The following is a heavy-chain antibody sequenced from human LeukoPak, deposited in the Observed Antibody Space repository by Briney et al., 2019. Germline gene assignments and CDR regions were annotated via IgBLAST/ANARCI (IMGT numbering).Heavy chain of an antibody. J-gene: IGHJ4*02. CDR1: GGSVTSTNW. Sequence: SETLSLTCDVSGGSVTSTNWWTWFRQPPGKGLEWIGEVHLDGRTNYNPSLKSRLVMSADLPEDHISLKLTSVTAADTAVYYCAREGGFYRPLDYSGQGTLVTVSS. D-gene: IGHD6-25*01. V-gene: IGHV4-4*02. CDR2: VHLDGRT. CDR3: AREGGFYRPLDY.